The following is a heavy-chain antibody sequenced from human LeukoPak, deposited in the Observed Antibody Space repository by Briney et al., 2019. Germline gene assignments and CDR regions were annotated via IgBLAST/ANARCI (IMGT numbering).Heavy chain of an antibody. CDR3: ARGDGYARG. D-gene: IGHD5-24*01. J-gene: IGHJ4*02. Sequence: PSETLSLTRTVPGGSLSSSSYYWGWIRHPPGTGLEWIGSIYYSGSTYYNPSLKTRVTISVDTSKNQFSLKLSSVTAADTAVYYCARGDGYARGWGQGTLVTVSS. CDR1: GGSLSSSSYY. CDR2: IYYSGST. V-gene: IGHV4-39*01.